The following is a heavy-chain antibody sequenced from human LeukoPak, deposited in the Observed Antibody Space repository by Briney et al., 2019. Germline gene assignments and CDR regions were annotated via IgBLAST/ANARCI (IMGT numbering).Heavy chain of an antibody. CDR3: AREKDAVAGIVDY. D-gene: IGHD6-19*01. CDR1: GHTFKNYG. V-gene: IGHV1-18*01. CDR2: MNPYNGNT. Sequence: ASVKVSCKASGHTFKNYGINWVRQAPGQGLEWMGWMNPYNGNTIYAQNLQGRVTMTTDASTSTAYLDLRSLTSDDTAVYYCAREKDAVAGIVDYWGQGTLVTVSS. J-gene: IGHJ4*02.